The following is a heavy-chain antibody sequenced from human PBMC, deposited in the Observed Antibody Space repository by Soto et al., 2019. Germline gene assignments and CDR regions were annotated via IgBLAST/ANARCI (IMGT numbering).Heavy chain of an antibody. CDR1: GYTFTSYG. J-gene: IGHJ4*02. CDR2: ISAYNGNT. Sequence: QVQLVQSGAEVKKPGASVKVSCKASGYTFTSYGISWVRQAPGQGLEWMGWISAYNGNTNYAQKLQGRVTMTTDTSTSTAYIELRSLRSDDTAVYYCARDRVIWYCDLYYFDYWGQGTLVTVSP. V-gene: IGHV1-18*01. CDR3: ARDRVIWYCDLYYFDY. D-gene: IGHD4-17*01.